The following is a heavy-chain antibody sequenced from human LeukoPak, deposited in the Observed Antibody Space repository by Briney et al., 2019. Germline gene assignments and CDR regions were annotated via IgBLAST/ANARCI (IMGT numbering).Heavy chain of an antibody. Sequence: GRSLRLSCAASGFTFSSYGMHWVRQAPGKGLEWVAVISYDGSNKYYADSVKGRFTISRDNSKNTLYLQMNSLRAEDTAVYYCARSIIVGATGAFDVWGQGTMVTVS. CDR3: ARSIIVGATGAFDV. J-gene: IGHJ3*01. V-gene: IGHV3-30*03. D-gene: IGHD1-26*01. CDR1: GFTFSSYG. CDR2: ISYDGSNK.